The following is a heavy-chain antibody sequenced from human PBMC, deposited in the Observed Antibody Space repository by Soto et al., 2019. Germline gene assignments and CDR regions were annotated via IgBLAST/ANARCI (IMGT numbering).Heavy chain of an antibody. CDR2: IASDGSKE. V-gene: IGHV3-30-3*01. CDR1: GLTFSRYA. Sequence: QVQLVESGGGVVQPGRSLRLSCAASGLTFSRYALHWVRQAPGRGLEWVAVIASDGSKEYYADSVKGRFTISRDNSNNTLSLQVNGLRPEDTAVYYCARDSCGGGGCYFRDWGQGALVTVSS. D-gene: IGHD2-21*02. J-gene: IGHJ1*01. CDR3: ARDSCGGGGCYFRD.